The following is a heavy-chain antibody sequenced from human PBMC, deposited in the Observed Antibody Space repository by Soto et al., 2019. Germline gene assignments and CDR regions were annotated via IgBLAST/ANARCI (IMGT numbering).Heavy chain of an antibody. CDR3: ARGQEGGVATH. CDR2: VKDGGHT. D-gene: IGHD5-12*01. V-gene: IGHV4-34*01. J-gene: IGHJ4*02. CDR1: GGSLSGYY. Sequence: QVQLQQWGAGLLKPSETLSLNCAVTGGSLSGYYWSWIRQPPGKGLEWIGEVKDGGHTNYSPSLRGXXPXSXGTANTQCSLRLNSVTAADTGVYYRARGQEGGVATHSDQGSLVTVSS.